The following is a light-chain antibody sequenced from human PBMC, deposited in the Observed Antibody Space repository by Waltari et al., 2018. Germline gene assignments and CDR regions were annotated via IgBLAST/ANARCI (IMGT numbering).Light chain of an antibody. J-gene: IGLJ2*01. CDR2: DVT. Sequence: QSALTQPASVSGSPGQSITISCSGTSSDVGGYNYVSWYQQHPGNAPKLIIFDVTRWPSGVSNRFSGPKSGNTASLTIFGLQAEDEADYYCASYTSTRTVVFGGGTRVTVL. V-gene: IGLV2-14*03. CDR1: SSDVGGYNY. CDR3: ASYTSTRTVV.